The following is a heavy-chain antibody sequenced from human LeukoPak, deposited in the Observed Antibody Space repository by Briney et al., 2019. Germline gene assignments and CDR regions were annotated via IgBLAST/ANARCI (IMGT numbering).Heavy chain of an antibody. D-gene: IGHD3-3*01. CDR1: GGSISSYY. V-gene: IGHV4-59*01. CDR3: ARGYNDFWSGYWMIGHWFDP. J-gene: IGHJ5*02. CDR2: IYYSGST. Sequence: SETLSLTCTASGGSISSYYWSWIRQPPGKGLEWIGYIYYSGSTNYNPSLKSRVTISVDTSKNQFSLKLSSVTAADTAVYYCARGYNDFWSGYWMIGHWFDPWGQGTLVTVSS.